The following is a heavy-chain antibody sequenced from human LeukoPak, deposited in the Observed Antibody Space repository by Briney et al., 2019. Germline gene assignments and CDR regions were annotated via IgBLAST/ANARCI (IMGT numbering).Heavy chain of an antibody. J-gene: IGHJ3*02. CDR2: IYYSGST. Sequence: SETLSLTCTVSGGSISSYYWSWIRQPPGKGLEWIGYIYYSGSTNYNPSLKSRVTISVDTSKNQFSLKLSSVTAADTAVYYCARVESYGDPRAPSPDAFDIWGQGTMVTVSS. V-gene: IGHV4-59*01. CDR1: GGSISSYY. D-gene: IGHD4-17*01. CDR3: ARVESYGDPRAPSPDAFDI.